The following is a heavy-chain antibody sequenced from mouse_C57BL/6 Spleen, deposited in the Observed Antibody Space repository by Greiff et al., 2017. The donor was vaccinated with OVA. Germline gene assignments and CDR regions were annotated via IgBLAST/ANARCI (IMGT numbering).Heavy chain of an antibody. CDR3: ARSRYYYGSSPLYWYFDV. D-gene: IGHD1-1*01. J-gene: IGHJ1*03. V-gene: IGHV1-80*01. CDR1: GYAFSSYW. CDR2: IYPGDGDT. Sequence: QVQLQQSGAELVKPGASVKISCKASGYAFSSYWMNWVKQRPGKGLEWIGQIYPGDGDTNYNGKFKGKATLTADKSSSTAYMQLSSLTSEDSAVYFCARSRYYYGSSPLYWYFDVWGTGTTVTVSS.